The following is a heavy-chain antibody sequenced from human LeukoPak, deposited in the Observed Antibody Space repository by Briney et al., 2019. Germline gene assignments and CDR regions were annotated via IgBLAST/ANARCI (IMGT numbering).Heavy chain of an antibody. CDR1: GFTFLGYT. J-gene: IGHJ4*02. V-gene: IGHV3-74*01. CDR3: ARHLGTYSDH. D-gene: IGHD7-27*01. CDR2: INSDGSST. Sequence: GGSLRLSCAASGFTFLGYTINWVRQAPGKGLVWVSLINSDGSSTNYADSVKGRFTIARDNAKNTLHLQVNSLRADDSAVYYCARHLGTYSDHWGQGTLVTVSS.